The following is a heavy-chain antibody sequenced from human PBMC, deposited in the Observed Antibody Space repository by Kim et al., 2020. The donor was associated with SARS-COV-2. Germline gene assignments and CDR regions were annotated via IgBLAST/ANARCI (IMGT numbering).Heavy chain of an antibody. V-gene: IGHV3-43*02. CDR2: ISGDGGST. CDR1: GFTFDDYA. Sequence: GGSLRLSCAASGFTFDDYAMHWVRQAPGKGLEWVSLISGDGGSTYYADSVKGRFTISSDNSKNSLYLQLNSLSTEDTALYYCSKVADGYNYPVNSVAFD. D-gene: IGHD1-1*01. J-gene: IGHJ3*02. CDR3: SKVADGYNYPVNSVAFD.